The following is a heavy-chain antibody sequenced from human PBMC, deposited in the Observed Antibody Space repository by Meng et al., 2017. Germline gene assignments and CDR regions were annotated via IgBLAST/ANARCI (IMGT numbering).Heavy chain of an antibody. CDR1: GYSFTAYY. D-gene: IGHD6-13*01. Sequence: QGPLVQAGAEGKKPGASVKVSCKPSGYSFTAYYIHWLRQAPGQGLEWMGRIDPNSGVTEYAHKFHGRVTVTGDTSISTAYMELRRLTSDDTAVYYCARDEDISAAGKLFGDYWGQGTLVTVSS. J-gene: IGHJ4*02. V-gene: IGHV1-2*06. CDR3: ARDEDISAAGKLFGDY. CDR2: IDPNSGVT.